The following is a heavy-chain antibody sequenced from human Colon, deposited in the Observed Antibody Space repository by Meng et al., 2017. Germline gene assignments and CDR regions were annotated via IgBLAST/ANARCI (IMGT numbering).Heavy chain of an antibody. J-gene: IGHJ5*02. Sequence: QWQLQESGHGLVEPSQPMSLPCLVSGCSFSSGDYYWSWIRQPPGKGLEWIGYIYYSGSTYSNASLKSRVTISIDRSKNQFSLKLSSVTAADTAVYYCARDRKHYGERGWFDPWGQGTLVTVSS. V-gene: IGHV4-30-4*01. CDR1: GCSFSSGDYY. CDR2: IYYSGST. CDR3: ARDRKHYGERGWFDP. D-gene: IGHD4-17*01.